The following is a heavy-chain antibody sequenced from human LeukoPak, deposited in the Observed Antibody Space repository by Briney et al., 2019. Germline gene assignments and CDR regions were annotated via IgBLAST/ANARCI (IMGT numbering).Heavy chain of an antibody. J-gene: IGHJ4*02. Sequence: PGGSLRLSCATSGFTFSSYWMSWVRQAPGKGLEWVANIKQVGSEEYYVDSVKGRFTISRDNAKNSLYLQMSGLRAEDTAVYYCARDKAEGPTRLDNWGQGTLVTVSS. CDR2: IKQVGSEE. CDR3: ARDKAEGPTRLDN. D-gene: IGHD1-26*01. V-gene: IGHV3-7*01. CDR1: GFTFSSYW.